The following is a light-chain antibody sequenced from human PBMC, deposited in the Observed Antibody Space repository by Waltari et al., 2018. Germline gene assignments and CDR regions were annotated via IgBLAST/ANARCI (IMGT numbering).Light chain of an antibody. CDR2: DDD. V-gene: IGLV3-10*01. CDR1: ALPQKF. Sequence: SYELTQPPSVSVSPGQTARITCSGDALPQKFVYGYQQKSGQAPVLVIDDDDKRRSGVPERFSGSSSGTMATLTNSGAQLEDVADYYCYSSESTHNKHVYVFGTGTKVTVL. J-gene: IGLJ1*01. CDR3: YSSESTHNKHVYV.